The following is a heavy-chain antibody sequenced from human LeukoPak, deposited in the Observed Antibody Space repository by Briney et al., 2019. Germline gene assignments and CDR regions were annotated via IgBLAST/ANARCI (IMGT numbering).Heavy chain of an antibody. Sequence: GASVKVSCKASGYTFTSYDINWVRQATGQGLEWMGWMNPNSGNTGYAQKFQGRVTITRNTSISTAYMELSSLRSEDTAVYYCTIPDYYDSSGDDAFDIWGQGTMVTVSS. J-gene: IGHJ3*02. V-gene: IGHV1-8*03. CDR1: GYTFTSYD. CDR2: MNPNSGNT. CDR3: TIPDYYDSSGDDAFDI. D-gene: IGHD3-22*01.